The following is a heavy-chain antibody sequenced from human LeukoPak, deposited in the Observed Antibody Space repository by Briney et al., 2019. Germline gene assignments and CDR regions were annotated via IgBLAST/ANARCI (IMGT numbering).Heavy chain of an antibody. D-gene: IGHD6-13*01. CDR3: ARDSFIAAAGTSWFDP. V-gene: IGHV3-48*02. J-gene: IGHJ5*02. CDR1: GFTFSTYS. CDR2: ISSSGGTI. Sequence: GGSLRLSCAASGFTFSTYSMTWVRQAPGKGLEWVSYISSSGGTIYYADSVKGRFTISRDNAKNSLYLQMNSLRDEDTAVYYCARDSFIAAAGTSWFDPWGQGTLVTVSS.